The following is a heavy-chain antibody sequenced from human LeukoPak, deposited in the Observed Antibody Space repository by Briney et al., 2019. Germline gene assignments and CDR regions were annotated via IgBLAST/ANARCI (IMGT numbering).Heavy chain of an antibody. V-gene: IGHV4-34*01. D-gene: IGHD3-3*01. CDR2: INHSGST. CDR3: ASLRERSYYARGFDY. CDR1: GGSFSDYY. J-gene: IGHJ4*02. Sequence: PSETLSLTCAVYGGSFSDYYWSWIRQPPGKGLEWIGEINHSGSTNYNPTLKSRVTMSVDKSKNQFSLKLSSVTAKDTAVYYCASLRERSYYARGFDYWGQGTPVTVSS.